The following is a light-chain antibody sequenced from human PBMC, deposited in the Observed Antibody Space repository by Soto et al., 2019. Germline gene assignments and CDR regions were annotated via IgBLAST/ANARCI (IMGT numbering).Light chain of an antibody. CDR1: QSISSY. CDR2: AAS. CDR3: QQSYMALT. V-gene: IGKV1-39*01. J-gene: IGKJ4*01. Sequence: DIQMTQSPSSLSASVGDRVTITCRASQSISSYLNWYQQKPGKAPKLLIYAASRLQSGVPSRFSGIGSGTDFTLTISSLQPEVLATYYRQQSYMALTFGGGTELEIK.